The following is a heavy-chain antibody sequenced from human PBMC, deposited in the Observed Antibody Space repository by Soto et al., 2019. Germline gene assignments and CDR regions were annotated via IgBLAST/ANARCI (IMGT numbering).Heavy chain of an antibody. CDR1: DDSINSDKYY. V-gene: IGHV4-39*01. Sequence: QLQLQESGPGLVKPSETLSLTCSVSDDSINSDKYYWGWIRQPPGKGLEWIGSIYYRGNAYYNPSLQTRVTISLDKSKSQFSLKLNSVTAADSAVYFCVRLEGLATISYYFDFWGPGALVTVPS. D-gene: IGHD5-12*01. CDR3: VRLEGLATISYYFDF. J-gene: IGHJ4*02. CDR2: IYYRGNA.